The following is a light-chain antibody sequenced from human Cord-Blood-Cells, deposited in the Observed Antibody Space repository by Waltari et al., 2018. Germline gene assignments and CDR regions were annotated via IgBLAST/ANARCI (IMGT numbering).Light chain of an antibody. CDR1: QSISSY. J-gene: IGKJ2*03. V-gene: IGKV1-39*01. CDR2: AAS. Sequence: DIQMTQSPSSLSASVGDRVTITCRASQSISSYLNWYQQKPGKAPKLLIYAASSLQSGVPARCSGSGSGTDFTLTICSLQPEDFATYYCQQSYSTPRYSFGQGTKLEIK. CDR3: QQSYSTPRYS.